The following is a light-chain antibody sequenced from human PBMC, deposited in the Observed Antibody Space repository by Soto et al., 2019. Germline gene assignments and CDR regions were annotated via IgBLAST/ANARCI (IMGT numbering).Light chain of an antibody. J-gene: IGKJ1*01. CDR2: DAS. V-gene: IGKV3-11*01. CDR1: QSVSSN. CDR3: QQRGNWPWT. Sequence: EIVLTQSPATLSLSPGERATLSCRASQSVSSNLAWYQQKPGQAPRLLIYDASDRATGIPARFSGSGSGTDFTLTISTLEPEDFAVYYFQQRGNWPWTFGQGTKVEIK.